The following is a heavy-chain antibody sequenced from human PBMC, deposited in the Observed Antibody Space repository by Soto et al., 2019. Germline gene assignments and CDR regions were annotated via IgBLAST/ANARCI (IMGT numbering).Heavy chain of an antibody. Sequence: SETLSLTCTVSGGFVNSDTHSWSWIRQTPGKRLEWIGFIYSGGSTKNPSLRSRVTMSVDTSKNQFSLKLRSVIVADTAGYHCARFVRSCSATTCSTRADVWGQGITVTVSS. J-gene: IGHJ6*02. CDR3: ARFVRSCSATTCSTRADV. CDR1: GGFVNSDTHS. D-gene: IGHD2-2*01. CDR2: IYSGGST. V-gene: IGHV4-61*01.